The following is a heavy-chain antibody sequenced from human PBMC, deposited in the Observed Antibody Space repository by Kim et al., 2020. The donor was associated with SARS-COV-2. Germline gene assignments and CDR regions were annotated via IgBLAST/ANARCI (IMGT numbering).Heavy chain of an antibody. CDR3: ARDPPVGTLHLGDY. CDR2: IIPIFGTA. J-gene: IGHJ4*02. CDR1: GGTFSSYA. V-gene: IGHV1-69*13. D-gene: IGHD3-10*01. Sequence: SVKVSCKASGGTFSSYAISWVRQAPGQGLEWMGGIIPIFGTANYAQKFQGRVTITADESTSTAYMELSSLRSEDTAVYYCARDPPVGTLHLGDYWGQGTLVTVSS.